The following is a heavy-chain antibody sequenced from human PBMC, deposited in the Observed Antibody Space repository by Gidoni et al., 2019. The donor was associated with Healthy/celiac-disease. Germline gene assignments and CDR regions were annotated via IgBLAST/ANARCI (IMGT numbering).Heavy chain of an antibody. CDR1: GGSISSSSYY. Sequence: QLQLQESGPGLVKPSETLSLTCTVSGGSISSSSYYWGWIRQPPGKGLEWIGSIYYSGSTYSNPSLKSRVTISVDTSKNLFSLKLSSVTAADTAEYYCATPDYFGPYYYYGMDVWGQGTTVTVSS. CDR2: IYYSGST. CDR3: ATPDYFGPYYYYGMDV. J-gene: IGHJ6*02. V-gene: IGHV4-39*01. D-gene: IGHD3-10*01.